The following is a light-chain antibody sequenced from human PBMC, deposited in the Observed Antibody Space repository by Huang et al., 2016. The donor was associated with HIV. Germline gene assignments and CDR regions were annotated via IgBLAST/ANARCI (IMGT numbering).Light chain of an antibody. Sequence: IQLTQSPSSLSASVGDRVTITCRASQGISTNLAWYQQKPGKPPNLLIYRASTLQSGVPSRCSGSGSGTDFTLTISSLQAEDFATYYCQQLNDYPLTFGQGTRLDIK. J-gene: IGKJ5*01. V-gene: IGKV1-9*01. CDR2: RAS. CDR3: QQLNDYPLT. CDR1: QGISTN.